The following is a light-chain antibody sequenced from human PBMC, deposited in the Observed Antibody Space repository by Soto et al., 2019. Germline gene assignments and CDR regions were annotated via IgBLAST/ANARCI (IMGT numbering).Light chain of an antibody. CDR3: LQDFHFPLS. V-gene: IGKV1-6*02. CDR2: AAS. CDR1: QGIGND. Sequence: AIQMTQSPSSLSASVGDRVTITCRASQGIGNDLAWYQQKPGKAPKLLIYAASTLQSGVPSRFSGNGSGTDFTLTISSLQPGDLASYYCLQDFHFPLSFGRGTKVEIK. J-gene: IGKJ4*01.